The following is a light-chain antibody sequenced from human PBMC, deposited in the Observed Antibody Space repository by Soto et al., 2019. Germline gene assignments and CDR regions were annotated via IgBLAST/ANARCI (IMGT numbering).Light chain of an antibody. J-gene: IGLJ7*01. V-gene: IGLV1-40*01. CDR3: QSYDSSLSGSAV. CDR2: GNS. Sequence: QSVLTQPTSVSGAPGQRVTISCTGSSSNIGAGYDVLWYQQLPGTAPKLLIYGNSNRPSGVPDRFSGSKSGTSASLAITGLQAEDEADYYCQSYDSSLSGSAVFGGGTPLTVL. CDR1: SSNIGAGYD.